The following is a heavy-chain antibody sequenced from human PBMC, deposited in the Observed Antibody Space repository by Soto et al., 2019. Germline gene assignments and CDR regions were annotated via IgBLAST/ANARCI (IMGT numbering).Heavy chain of an antibody. CDR3: ARRTTSTIFGLAKHKNWFNP. J-gene: IGHJ5*02. Sequence: SETLSLTCTVSGGSISSSSYYWGWIRQPPGKGLEWIGSIYYSGSTYYNPSLKSRVTISVDTSKNQFSLKLSSVTAADTAVYYCARRTTSTIFGLAKHKNWFNPWGQRTLVTVS. CDR1: GGSISSSSYY. D-gene: IGHD3-3*01. CDR2: IYYSGST. V-gene: IGHV4-39*01.